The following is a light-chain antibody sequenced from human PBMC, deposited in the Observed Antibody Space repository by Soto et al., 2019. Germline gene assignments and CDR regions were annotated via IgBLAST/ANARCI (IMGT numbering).Light chain of an antibody. CDR1: QSINSS. V-gene: IGKV3-11*01. Sequence: IVLTKSPVTLSLSPGESATLSCRASQSINSSLAWYQQKPGQAPRLLIYDASNRATGIPARFSGSGSGTDFTLTITSLQPEDFAVYYCQHYDTWPLTFGEGTKVDIK. CDR3: QHYDTWPLT. J-gene: IGKJ4*02. CDR2: DAS.